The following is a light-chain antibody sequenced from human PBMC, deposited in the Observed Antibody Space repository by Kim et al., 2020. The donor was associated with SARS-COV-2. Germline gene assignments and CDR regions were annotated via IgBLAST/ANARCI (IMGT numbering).Light chain of an antibody. CDR3: SSYTSSSTWV. Sequence: QSALTQPPSVSGSPGQSVTISCTGTSSDVGSYDRVSWYQQPPGTVPKVMIYEVSNRPSGVPDRFSGSKSGNTASLTISGLQAEDEADYYCSSYTSSSTWVFGGGTQLTVL. V-gene: IGLV2-18*02. CDR1: SSDVGSYDR. CDR2: EVS. J-gene: IGLJ3*02.